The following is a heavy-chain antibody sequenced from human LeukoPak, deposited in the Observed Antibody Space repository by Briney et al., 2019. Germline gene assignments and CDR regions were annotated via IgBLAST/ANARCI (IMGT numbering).Heavy chain of an antibody. D-gene: IGHD5-24*01. J-gene: IGHJ4*02. Sequence: GGSLRLSCAASGFTFSDYYMSWIRQAPGKGLEWVSYISSSDSTIYYADSVKGRFTISRDNAKNSLYLQMNSLRAEDTAVYYCARLFRDGIPADRYFDYWGQGTLVTVSS. CDR1: GFTFSDYY. CDR2: ISSSDSTI. CDR3: ARLFRDGIPADRYFDY. V-gene: IGHV3-11*01.